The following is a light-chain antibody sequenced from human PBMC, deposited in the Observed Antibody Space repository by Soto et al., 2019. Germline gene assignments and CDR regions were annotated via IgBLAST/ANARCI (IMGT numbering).Light chain of an antibody. CDR3: QQYNSFSLT. CDR2: DAS. Sequence: DSQMTQSPSTLSASVGDRVTITCRASQSISSWLAWYQQKPGKAPKLLIYDASSLESGVPSRFSGSGSGTEFTLTISSLQPDDFAPYYCQQYNSFSLTFGVGTKV. V-gene: IGKV1-5*01. CDR1: QSISSW. J-gene: IGKJ4*01.